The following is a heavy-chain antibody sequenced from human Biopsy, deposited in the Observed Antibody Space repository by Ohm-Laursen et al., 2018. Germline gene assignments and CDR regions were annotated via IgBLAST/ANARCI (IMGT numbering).Heavy chain of an antibody. CDR2: IYYNGNT. CDR1: GGSISIGGSY. V-gene: IGHV4-31*03. J-gene: IGHJ4*02. CDR3: ARDRGQNYFDY. Sequence: TLSLTCTVLGGSISIGGSYWSWIRQHPGKGLEWIGYIYYNGNTNYNPSLKSRVSMSVDTSKNQFSLKLSSVAVADTAVYFCARDRGQNYFDYWGQGIPVTVSS.